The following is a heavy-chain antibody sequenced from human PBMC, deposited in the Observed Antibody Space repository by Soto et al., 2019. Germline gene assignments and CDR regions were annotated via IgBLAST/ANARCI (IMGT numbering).Heavy chain of an antibody. V-gene: IGHV4-59*02. CDR1: GASVSQGY. J-gene: IGHJ5*02. CDR3: ARSYYDSTGFAVDP. D-gene: IGHD3-22*01. Sequence: SETLSLTCNVSGASVSQGYWSWIRQPPGKGQEWIGFMYFGGSFNYNPSLTSRATISVETSKNQFSMKLTSVTASDTAVYYCARSYYDSTGFAVDPWGQGTLVTVSS. CDR2: MYFGGSF.